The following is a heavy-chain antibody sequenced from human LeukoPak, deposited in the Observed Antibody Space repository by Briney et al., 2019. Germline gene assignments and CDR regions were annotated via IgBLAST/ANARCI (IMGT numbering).Heavy chain of an antibody. Sequence: GGSLRLSCAASGFTFDDYAMHWVRQAPGKGLEWASLISGDGGSTYYADSVKGRFTISRDNSKNSLYLQMNSLRTEDTALYYCPKDPEGIIGGQGTLVTVSS. J-gene: IGHJ4*02. CDR2: ISGDGGST. CDR1: GFTFDDYA. CDR3: PKDPEGII. V-gene: IGHV3-43*02.